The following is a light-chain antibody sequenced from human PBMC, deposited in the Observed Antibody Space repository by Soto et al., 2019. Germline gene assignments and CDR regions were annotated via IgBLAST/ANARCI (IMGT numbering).Light chain of an antibody. CDR3: QHYHNLPIT. CDR1: QDISTS. J-gene: IGKJ5*01. CDR2: DAS. V-gene: IGKV1-33*01. Sequence: DAQMTYSRSYLSAFLGYIVTITCQASQDISTSLNWYQQKPGRAPKLLIYDASNLETGVPSWFSGSGSGTDFTFTISSLQPEDIAPYHCQHYHNLPITFGQGTRLEIK.